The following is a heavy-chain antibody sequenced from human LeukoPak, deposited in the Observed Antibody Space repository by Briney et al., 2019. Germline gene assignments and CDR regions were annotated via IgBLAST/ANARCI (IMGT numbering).Heavy chain of an antibody. Sequence: SETLSLTCTVSGRSISSGSYYWSWIRQPAGKGLEWIGRIYTSGSTNYNPSLKSRVAISVDTSKNQFSLKLSSVTAADTAVYYCARETFETDYYYYYMDVWGKGTTVTISS. CDR3: ARETFETDYYYYYMDV. J-gene: IGHJ6*03. CDR2: IYTSGST. CDR1: GRSISSGSYY. D-gene: IGHD1-14*01. V-gene: IGHV4-61*02.